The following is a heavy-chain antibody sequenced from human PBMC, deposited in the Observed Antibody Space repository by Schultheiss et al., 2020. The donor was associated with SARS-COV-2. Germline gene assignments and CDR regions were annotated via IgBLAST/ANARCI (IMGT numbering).Heavy chain of an antibody. J-gene: IGHJ5*02. Sequence: SETLSLTCTVSGGSVSSVSYYWSWIRQPPGKGLEWIGYIYYSGSTNYNPSLKSRVTISVDTSKNQFSLKLSSVTAADTAVYYCARGGGFLEWLTGIGWFDPWGQGTLVTVSS. V-gene: IGHV4-61*01. CDR2: IYYSGST. CDR1: GGSVSSVSYY. CDR3: ARGGGFLEWLTGIGWFDP. D-gene: IGHD3-3*01.